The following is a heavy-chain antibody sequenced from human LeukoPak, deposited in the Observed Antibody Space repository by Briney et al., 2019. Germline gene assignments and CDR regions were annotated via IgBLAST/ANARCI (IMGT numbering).Heavy chain of an antibody. CDR2: IYYSGST. CDR3: AGMYYGDSSSYLTFDY. J-gene: IGHJ4*02. Sequence: PSETLSLTCTVSGGSISSYYWSWIRQPPGKGLEWIGYIYYSGSTNYNPSLKSRVTISVDTSMNQFSLKVSCVTAADTVVYYCAGMYYGDSSSYLTFDYWGQGTLVTVSS. D-gene: IGHD3-22*01. CDR1: GGSISSYY. V-gene: IGHV4-59*01.